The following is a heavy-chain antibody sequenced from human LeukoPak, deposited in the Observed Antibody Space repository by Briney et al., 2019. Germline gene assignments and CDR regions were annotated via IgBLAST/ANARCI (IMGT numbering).Heavy chain of an antibody. Sequence: TLSLTCTVSGGSISSSSYYWGWIRQPPGKGLEWLGLIYWDDDKRYSPSLKSALTITKDTSKNQVVLTMTNMDPVDTATYYCAHRRDGYNSLDYWGQGTLVTVSS. CDR1: GGSISSSSYY. CDR3: AHRRDGYNSLDY. J-gene: IGHJ4*02. V-gene: IGHV2-5*02. D-gene: IGHD5-24*01. CDR2: IYWDDDK.